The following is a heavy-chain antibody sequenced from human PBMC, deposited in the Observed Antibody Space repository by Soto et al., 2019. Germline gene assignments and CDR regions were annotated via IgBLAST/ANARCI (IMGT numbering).Heavy chain of an antibody. J-gene: IGHJ4*02. Sequence: PGGSLRLSCTASGFTFSSYAMSWVRQAPGKGLEWVSAITSSGGSTYYADSVKGRFTISRDNSKNTLHLQMNSLRAEDTAIYYCAQTIQLWGYFDYWGQGTLVTVSS. CDR1: GFTFSSYA. CDR3: AQTIQLWGYFDY. CDR2: ITSSGGST. D-gene: IGHD5-18*01. V-gene: IGHV3-23*01.